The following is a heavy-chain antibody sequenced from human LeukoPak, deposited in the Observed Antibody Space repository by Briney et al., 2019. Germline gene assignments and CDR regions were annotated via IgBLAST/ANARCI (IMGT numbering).Heavy chain of an antibody. CDR2: INHSGST. J-gene: IGHJ5*02. V-gene: IGHV4-34*01. CDR1: GGSFSGYY. D-gene: IGHD5-18*01. CDR3: ARGRIQLWSHLNWFDP. Sequence: SETLSLTCAVYGGSFSGYYWSWIRQPPGKGLEWIGEINHSGSTNYNPSLKSRVTISVDTSKNQFSLKLSSVTAADTAVYYCARGRIQLWSHLNWFDPRGQGTLVTVSS.